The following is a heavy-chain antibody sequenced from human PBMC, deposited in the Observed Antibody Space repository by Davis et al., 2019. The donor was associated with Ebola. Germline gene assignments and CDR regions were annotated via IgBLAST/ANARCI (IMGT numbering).Heavy chain of an antibody. CDR1: GDSISRYY. Sequence: PSETLSLTCTVSGDSISRYYLNWIRQAPGKTLEWIGYVYYGKAIYNPSLKSRATLSIDTSTRQISLKLTSVTAADTAVYYCASLHQIRNRSRDFFDCWGQGTLVTVSS. J-gene: IGHJ4*02. V-gene: IGHV4-59*12. CDR3: ASLHQIRNRSRDFFDC. CDR2: VYYGKA. D-gene: IGHD1/OR15-1a*01.